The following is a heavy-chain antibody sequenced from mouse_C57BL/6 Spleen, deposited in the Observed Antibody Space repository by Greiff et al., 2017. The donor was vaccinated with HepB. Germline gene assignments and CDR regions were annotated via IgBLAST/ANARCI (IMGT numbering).Heavy chain of an antibody. D-gene: IGHD4-1*02. J-gene: IGHJ4*01. Sequence: EVKLMESGPGLVKPSQSLSLTCSVTGYSITSGYYWNWIRQFPGNKLEWMGYISYDGSNNYNPSLKNRISITRDTSKNQFFLKLNSVTTEDTATYYCARSQLGGDAMDYWGQGTSVTVSS. CDR1: GYSITSGYY. CDR2: ISYDGSN. CDR3: ARSQLGGDAMDY. V-gene: IGHV3-6*01.